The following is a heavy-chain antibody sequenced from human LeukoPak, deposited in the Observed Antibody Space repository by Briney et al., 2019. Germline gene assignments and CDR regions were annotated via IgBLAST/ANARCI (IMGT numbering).Heavy chain of an antibody. CDR3: AREGTGMVSFDY. CDR2: ISSGGNTI. D-gene: IGHD5-18*01. J-gene: IGHJ4*02. CDR1: GFTFSSYE. V-gene: IGHV3-48*03. Sequence: HPGGSLGLSCAASGFTFSSYEMNWVRQAPGKGLEWVSYISSGGNTIYYADSVKGRFTISRDNAKNSLYLQMNSLRAEDTAVYYCAREGTGMVSFDYWGQGTLVTVSS.